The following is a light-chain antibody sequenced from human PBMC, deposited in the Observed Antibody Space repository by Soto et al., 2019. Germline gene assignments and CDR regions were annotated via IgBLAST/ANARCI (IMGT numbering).Light chain of an antibody. V-gene: IGKV3-20*01. CDR1: QSVSSSQ. CDR3: QQDASAPHT. Sequence: EVVLAQSPGTLSLSPGERATLSCRASQSVSSSQLAWFQQKPGQAPRLLIYAASWRAAGIPDRFSGSGSGTDFTLTISRLEPAAFAVYYCQQDASAPHTFGGGTKVEIK. J-gene: IGKJ4*01. CDR2: AAS.